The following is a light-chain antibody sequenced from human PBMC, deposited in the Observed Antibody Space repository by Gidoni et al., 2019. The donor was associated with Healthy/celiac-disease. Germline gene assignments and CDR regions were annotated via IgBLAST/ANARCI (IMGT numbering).Light chain of an antibody. Sequence: QSVLTQPPSASGTPGQRVTISCSGSSSNIGSNTVHWYQQLPGTAPKLLIYSNNQRPSVVPDRFSGSKSGTSASLAISGLQSEAEADYYCAAWDDSLYWVFGGGTKLTVL. V-gene: IGLV1-44*01. J-gene: IGLJ3*02. CDR1: SSNIGSNT. CDR2: SNN. CDR3: AAWDDSLYWV.